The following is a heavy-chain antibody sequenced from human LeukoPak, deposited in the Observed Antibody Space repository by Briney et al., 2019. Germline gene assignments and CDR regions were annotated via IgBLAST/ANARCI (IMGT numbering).Heavy chain of an antibody. CDR2: ISAKGGSI. Sequence: PGGSLRLSCAASGFSFDAYGMHWVRQVPGKGLEWLSGISAKGGSIGYADSAKGRFTISRDNTKNSLYLQMDSLKNEDTALYYCVKDNSADRGLFESWGQGILVIVS. J-gene: IGHJ5*01. D-gene: IGHD3/OR15-3a*01. CDR1: GFSFDAYG. CDR3: VKDNSADRGLFES. V-gene: IGHV3-9*01.